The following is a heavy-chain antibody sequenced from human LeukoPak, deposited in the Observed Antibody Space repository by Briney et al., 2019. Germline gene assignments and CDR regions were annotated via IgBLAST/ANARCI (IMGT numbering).Heavy chain of an antibody. V-gene: IGHV4-59*01. CDR2: IYYTGST. D-gene: IGHD2-2*01. CDR3: ARELCSTTTCYFDY. CDR1: GGSISSYY. Sequence: SETLSLTCSVSGGSISSYYWSWIRQPPGKGLEWIGYIYYTGSTNYNPSLKSRVTISLDTSKNQFSLKLNSVTAADTAVYYCARELCSTTTCYFDYWGQGTLVTVS. J-gene: IGHJ4*02.